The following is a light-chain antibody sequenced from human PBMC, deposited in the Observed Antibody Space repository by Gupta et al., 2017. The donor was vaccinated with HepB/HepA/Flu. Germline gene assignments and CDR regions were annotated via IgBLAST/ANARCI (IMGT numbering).Light chain of an antibody. J-gene: IGKJ4*01. Sequence: SLXXSVGDRVTISCRASQAMRDDIVWYQQKPGKAPERLMHGTSTLPSGVPSRFSGSGSGTEFTLTITSLQPEDFATYYCFQFYTYPLTFGGGTKVEI. CDR1: QAMRDD. V-gene: IGKV1-17*01. CDR3: FQFYTYPLT. CDR2: GTS.